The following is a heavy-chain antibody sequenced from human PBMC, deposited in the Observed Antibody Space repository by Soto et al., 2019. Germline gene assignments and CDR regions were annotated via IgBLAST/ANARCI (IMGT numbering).Heavy chain of an antibody. CDR2: INPNSGGT. D-gene: IGHD6-6*01. V-gene: IGHV1-2*04. J-gene: IGHJ6*03. CDR3: ARGSSSHYYYYMDV. Sequence: ASVKVSCKASGYTFTGYYMHWVRQAPGQGLEWMGWINPNSGGTNYAQKFQGWVTMTRDTSISTAYMELSRLRSDDTAVYYCARGSSSHYYYYMDVWGKGTTVTVSS. CDR1: GYTFTGYY.